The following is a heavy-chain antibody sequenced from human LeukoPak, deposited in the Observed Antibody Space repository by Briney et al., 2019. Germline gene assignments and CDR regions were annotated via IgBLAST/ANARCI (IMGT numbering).Heavy chain of an antibody. CDR3: LRQGVGDPPR. CDR2: VYAGGSSSA. CDR1: GVTVSSND. J-gene: IGHJ4*02. D-gene: IGHD3-16*01. Sequence: GGTLRLTCAASGVTVSSNDMSWVWQAPGQGLDWVSLVYAGGSSSAFYADSVKGRFTGSRHDSKNTLNLQMNGLRADDTAVYYCLRQGVGDPPRWGQGTLVTVSS. V-gene: IGHV3-53*04.